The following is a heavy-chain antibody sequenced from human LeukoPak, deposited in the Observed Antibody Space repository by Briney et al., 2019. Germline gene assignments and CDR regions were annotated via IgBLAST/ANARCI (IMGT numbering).Heavy chain of an antibody. J-gene: IGHJ4*02. CDR3: ARRDGYNPFDY. D-gene: IGHD5-24*01. Sequence: PGGSLRLSCAASGFTFSSYAMHWVRQAPGKGLEYVSAISSNGGSTYYADSVKGRFTISRDNSKNTLYLQMNSLRAEDTAVYYCARRDGYNPFDYWGQGTLVTVSS. V-gene: IGHV3-64*02. CDR2: ISSNGGST. CDR1: GFTFSSYA.